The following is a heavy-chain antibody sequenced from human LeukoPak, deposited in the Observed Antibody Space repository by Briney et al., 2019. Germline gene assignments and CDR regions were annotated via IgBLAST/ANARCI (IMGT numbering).Heavy chain of an antibody. Sequence: PSETLSLTCTVSGGSISSSSYYWGWIRQPPGKGLEWIGSIYYSGSTYYNPSLKSRVTISVDTSKNQFSLKLSSVTAADTAVYYCARRRTMIVVVPNAFDIWGQGTMVTVSS. CDR3: ARRRTMIVVVPNAFDI. D-gene: IGHD3-22*01. V-gene: IGHV4-39*01. CDR2: IYYSGST. J-gene: IGHJ3*02. CDR1: GGSISSSSYY.